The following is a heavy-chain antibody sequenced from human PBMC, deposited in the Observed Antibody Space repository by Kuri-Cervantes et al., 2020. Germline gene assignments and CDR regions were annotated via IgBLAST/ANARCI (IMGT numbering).Heavy chain of an antibody. Sequence: SAKVSCKASGGTFSSYAISWVRQAPGQGLEWMGGIIPIFGTANYAQKFQGRVTITADESTSTAYMELSSLRSEDTAVYYCARGPYYYGSGSYYYWFDPWGQGTLVTVSS. CDR3: ARGPYYYGSGSYYYWFDP. D-gene: IGHD3-10*01. V-gene: IGHV1-69*13. J-gene: IGHJ5*02. CDR2: IIPIFGTA. CDR1: GGTFSSYA.